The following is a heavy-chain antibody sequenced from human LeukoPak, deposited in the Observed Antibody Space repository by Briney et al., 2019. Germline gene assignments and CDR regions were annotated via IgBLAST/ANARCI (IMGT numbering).Heavy chain of an antibody. Sequence: GESLKISCKGSGYSFSNYWIAWVRQMPGKGLEWMGIIYPDDSDTRYSPSFQGQVIISADKSSRTAYLQWSRLKASDTAMYYCARHHMPRRYKYYSMDVWGQGTTVTVSS. J-gene: IGHJ6*02. CDR3: ARHHMPRRYKYYSMDV. CDR2: IYPDDSDT. CDR1: GYSFSNYW. V-gene: IGHV5-51*01. D-gene: IGHD1-1*01.